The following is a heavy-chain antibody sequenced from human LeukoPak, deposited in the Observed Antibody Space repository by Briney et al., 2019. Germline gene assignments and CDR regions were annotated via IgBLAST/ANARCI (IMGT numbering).Heavy chain of an antibody. CDR3: ASDEGNYFDY. V-gene: IGHV3-21*01. CDR1: GFSFSNYG. Sequence: GRSLRLSCAASGFSFSNYGIHWVRQAPGKGLEWVASISRNSTYIHYADSVKGRFTISRDNARNSLFLQMNSLRAEDTAIYYCASDEGNYFDYWGQGTLVTVSS. J-gene: IGHJ4*02. CDR2: ISRNSTYI.